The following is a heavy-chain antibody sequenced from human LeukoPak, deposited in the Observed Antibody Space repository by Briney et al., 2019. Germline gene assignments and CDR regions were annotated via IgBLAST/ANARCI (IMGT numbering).Heavy chain of an antibody. CDR1: DGSISSSNR. V-gene: IGHV4-4*02. CDR2: IYHSGST. CDR3: ASARYGSGSYEDY. Sequence: SGTLSLTCAVSDGSISSSNRWSWVRQPPGKGLEWIGEIYHSGSTNYNPSLKSRVTISVDKSKNQFSLKLSSVTAADTAVYYCASARYGSGSYEDYWGQGTLVTVSS. D-gene: IGHD3-10*01. J-gene: IGHJ4*02.